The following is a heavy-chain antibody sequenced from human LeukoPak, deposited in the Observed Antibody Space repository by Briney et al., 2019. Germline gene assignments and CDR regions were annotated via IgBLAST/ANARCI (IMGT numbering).Heavy chain of an antibody. CDR3: ARGDAAAAAKVDY. CDR2: IYHTGST. CDR1: GYSISSGYY. V-gene: IGHV4-38-2*02. D-gene: IGHD6-25*01. J-gene: IGHJ4*02. Sequence: PSETLSLTCTVSGYSISSGYYWAWIRQPPGKGLEWIGSIYHTGSTYYNPSLKSRFTISVDTSKNQFSLKLSSVTAADTAVYYCARGDAAAAAKVDYWGQGTLVTVSS.